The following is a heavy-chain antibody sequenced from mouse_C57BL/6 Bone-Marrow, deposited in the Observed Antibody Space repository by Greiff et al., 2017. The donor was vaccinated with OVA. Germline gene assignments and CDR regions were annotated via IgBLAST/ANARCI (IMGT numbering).Heavy chain of an antibody. CDR2: ISSGGSYT. CDR3: ASSLQATGFAY. J-gene: IGHJ3*01. V-gene: IGHV5-6*01. Sequence: VQLKESGGDLVKPGGSLKLSCAASGFTFSSYGMSWVRQTPDKRLEWVATISSGGSYTYYPDSVKGRFTISRDNAKNTLYLQMSSLKSEDTAMYYCASSLQATGFAYWGQGTLVTVSA. CDR1: GFTFSSYG. D-gene: IGHD3-2*02.